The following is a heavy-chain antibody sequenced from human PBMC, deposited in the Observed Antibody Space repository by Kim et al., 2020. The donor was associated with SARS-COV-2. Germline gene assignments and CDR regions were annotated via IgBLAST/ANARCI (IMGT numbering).Heavy chain of an antibody. D-gene: IGHD6-19*01. CDR3: ARIPGIAVAGTGL. Sequence: SAQQFQGRVTITADRSTSTAYMELSRLRSGDTAVYYCARIPGIAVAGTGLWGQGTLVTVSS. J-gene: IGHJ4*02. V-gene: IGHV1-69*02.